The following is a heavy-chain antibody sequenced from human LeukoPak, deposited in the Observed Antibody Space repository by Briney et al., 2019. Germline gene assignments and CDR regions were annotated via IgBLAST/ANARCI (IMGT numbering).Heavy chain of an antibody. CDR1: GYTFTCYY. D-gene: IGHD3-22*01. Sequence: ASVKVSCKASGYTFTCYYMHWVRQAPGQGLEWMGWINPNSGGTNYAQKFQGRVTMTRDTSISTAYMELSRLRSDDTAVYYCARARYYYDSSGNLIDYWGQGTLVTVSS. CDR3: ARARYYYDSSGNLIDY. CDR2: INPNSGGT. V-gene: IGHV1-2*02. J-gene: IGHJ4*02.